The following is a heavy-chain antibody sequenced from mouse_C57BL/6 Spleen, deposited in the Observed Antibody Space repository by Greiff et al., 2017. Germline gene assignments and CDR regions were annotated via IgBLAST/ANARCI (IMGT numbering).Heavy chain of an antibody. CDR3: ARDGEDVPYYFDD. CDR1: GYTFTSYW. D-gene: IGHD2-3*01. CDR2: INPSNGGT. J-gene: IGHJ2*01. V-gene: IGHV1-53*01. Sequence: VQLQQPGTELVKPGASVKLSCKASGYTFTSYWMHWVKQRPGQGLEWIGNINPSNGGTNYTEKFKSKATLPVDKSSSTAYMQLSSLTSEDSAVXYCARDGEDVPYYFDDWGQGTTLTVSS.